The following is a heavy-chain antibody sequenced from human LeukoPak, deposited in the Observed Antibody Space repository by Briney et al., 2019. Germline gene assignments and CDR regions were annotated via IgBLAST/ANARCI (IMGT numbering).Heavy chain of an antibody. D-gene: IGHD5-18*01. Sequence: GGSLRLSCAAPECAFRGLWMDWVGQRPVKKLEWVANINQDGSEKYYVDSVKGRFTISRDTAKNSLDLQMNNLRAEDTAVYYCPRDRAYTSFAYWGQGILVTVSP. CDR1: ECAFRGLW. CDR3: PRDRAYTSFAY. CDR2: INQDGSEK. J-gene: IGHJ4*02. V-gene: IGHV3-7*01.